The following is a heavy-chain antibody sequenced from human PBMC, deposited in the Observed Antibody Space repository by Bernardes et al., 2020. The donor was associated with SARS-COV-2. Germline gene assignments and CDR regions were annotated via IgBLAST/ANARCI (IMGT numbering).Heavy chain of an antibody. J-gene: IGHJ4*02. CDR2: IYYSGST. V-gene: IGHV4-59*01. Sequence: SETLSLTCTVSGGPISSYYWSWIRQPPGKGLEWIGYIYYSGSTNYNPSLKSRVTISVDTSKNQFSLKLSSVTAADTAVYYCARVAGYCSGGSCYSYAPFDYWGQGTLVTVSS. CDR1: GGPISSYY. D-gene: IGHD2-15*01. CDR3: ARVAGYCSGGSCYSYAPFDY.